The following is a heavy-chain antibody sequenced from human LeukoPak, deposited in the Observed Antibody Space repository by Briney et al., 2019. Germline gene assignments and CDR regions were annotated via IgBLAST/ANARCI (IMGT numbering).Heavy chain of an antibody. Sequence: PSETLSLTCTASGGSISSSSYYWGWIRQPPGKGLVWNRSIYYSGSTYYNPSLKSSVTISVDTSKSQFSLNVSSGAAADTAVYYCVRHGIGVVIQYNWIDPWGQGTLVTVSS. CDR1: GGSISSSSYY. D-gene: IGHD3-3*01. V-gene: IGHV4-39*01. J-gene: IGHJ5*02. CDR2: IYYSGST. CDR3: VRHGIGVVIQYNWIDP.